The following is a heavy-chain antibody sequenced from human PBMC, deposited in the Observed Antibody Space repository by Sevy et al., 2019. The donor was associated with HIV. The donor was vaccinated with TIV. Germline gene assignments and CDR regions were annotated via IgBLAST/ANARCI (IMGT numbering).Heavy chain of an antibody. Sequence: GGCLRLSCAASGFTFSSYWMHWVRQAPGKGLVWVSRIKTDGSDTRYADSVKGRFTISRDNTKNTLYLQMNSLRAEDTAVYYCARRPIYQSGSYWFDPWGQGTLVTVSS. J-gene: IGHJ5*02. CDR2: IKTDGSDT. CDR1: GFTFSSYW. V-gene: IGHV3-74*01. D-gene: IGHD1-26*01. CDR3: ARRPIYQSGSYWFDP.